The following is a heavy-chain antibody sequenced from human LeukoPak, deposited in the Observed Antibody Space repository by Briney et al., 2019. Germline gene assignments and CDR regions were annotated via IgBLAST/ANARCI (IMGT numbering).Heavy chain of an antibody. V-gene: IGHV3-9*01. Sequence: GRSLRLSCAASGFTFDDYAMHWVRQAPGKGLEWVSGISWNSGSIGCADSVKGRFTISRDNAKNSLYLQMNSLRAEDTALYYCAKGRSMVTDAFDIWGQGTMVTVSS. CDR3: AKGRSMVTDAFDI. D-gene: IGHD5-18*01. CDR2: ISWNSGSI. J-gene: IGHJ3*02. CDR1: GFTFDDYA.